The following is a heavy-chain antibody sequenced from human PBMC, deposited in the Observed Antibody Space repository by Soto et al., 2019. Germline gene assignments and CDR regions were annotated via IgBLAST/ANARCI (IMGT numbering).Heavy chain of an antibody. Sequence: QVQLVQSGAEVKKPGASVKVSCKASGYTFTSYAMHWVRQAPGQRLEWMGWINAGNGNTKYSQKFQGRVTITRDTSASTSYMELSSLRSEDTSVYYCGRTYGSGSSVDYWGQGTLVTVSS. D-gene: IGHD3-10*01. V-gene: IGHV1-3*01. CDR1: GYTFTSYA. CDR2: INAGNGNT. CDR3: GRTYGSGSSVDY. J-gene: IGHJ4*02.